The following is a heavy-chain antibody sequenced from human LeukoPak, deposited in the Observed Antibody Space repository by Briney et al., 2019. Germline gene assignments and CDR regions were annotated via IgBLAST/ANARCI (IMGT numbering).Heavy chain of an antibody. CDR3: ARRKYSGGCFFDN. CDR2: IYPGDSDT. CDR1: GYSFTTYW. V-gene: IGHV5-51*01. D-gene: IGHD6-25*01. Sequence: GEPLKISCQGSGYSFTTYWIGWVRQMPGKGLEWMGIIYPGDSDTRYSPSFQGQVTISADKSISSAYLQWSSLKASDTAMYYCARRKYSGGCFFDNGGQEPLVPVSS. J-gene: IGHJ4*02.